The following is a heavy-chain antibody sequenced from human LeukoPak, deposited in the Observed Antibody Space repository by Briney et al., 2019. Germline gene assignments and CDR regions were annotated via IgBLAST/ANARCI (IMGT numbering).Heavy chain of an antibody. V-gene: IGHV4-39*07. CDR1: GGSISSSSYY. CDR2: INHSGST. Sequence: SETLSLTCTVSGGSISSSSYYWGWIRQPPGKGLEWIGEINHSGSTNYNPSLKSRVTISVDTSKNQFSLKLSSVTAADTAVYYCARAWRRYYYDSSGYDYWGQGALVTVSS. D-gene: IGHD3-22*01. J-gene: IGHJ4*02. CDR3: ARAWRRYYYDSSGYDY.